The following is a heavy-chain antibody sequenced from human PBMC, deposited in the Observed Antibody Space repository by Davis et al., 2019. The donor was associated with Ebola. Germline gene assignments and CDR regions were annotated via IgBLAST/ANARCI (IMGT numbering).Heavy chain of an antibody. V-gene: IGHV3-20*04. CDR3: ARDLYLGSWNYYGMDV. CDR1: GFTFDDYG. J-gene: IGHJ6*02. D-gene: IGHD2-2*02. Sequence: GGSLRLSCAASGFTFDDYGMSWVRQAPGKGLEWVSGINWNGGSTGYADSVKGRITISRDNAKNSLYVQMNSLRAEDTAVYYCARDLYLGSWNYYGMDVWGQGTTVTVSS. CDR2: INWNGGST.